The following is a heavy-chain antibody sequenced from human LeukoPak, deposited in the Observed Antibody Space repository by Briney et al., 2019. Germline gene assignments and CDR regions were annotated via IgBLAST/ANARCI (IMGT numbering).Heavy chain of an antibody. Sequence: GGSLRLSCAASGFIFSNYGMHWVRQTPGMGLEWVTFIKSDGSEKDYADSVKGRFTISRDNSKSTLYLQMNTLRAEDTAVYHCAKDGLWFGESEYYYFMDVWGKGTTVTISS. CDR2: IKSDGSEK. V-gene: IGHV3-30*02. D-gene: IGHD3-10*01. CDR1: GFIFSNYG. J-gene: IGHJ6*03. CDR3: AKDGLWFGESEYYYFMDV.